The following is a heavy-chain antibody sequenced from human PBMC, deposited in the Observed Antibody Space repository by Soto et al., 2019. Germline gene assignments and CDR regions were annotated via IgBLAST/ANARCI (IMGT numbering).Heavy chain of an antibody. Sequence: SETLSLTCTVSGGSISSYYWSWIRQPPGKGLEWIGYIYYSGSTNYNPSLKSRVTISVDTSKNQFSLKLSPVTAADTAVYYCARVRDCSSTSCYRGDDAFDIWGQGTMVTVSS. D-gene: IGHD2-2*02. CDR2: IYYSGST. CDR1: GGSISSYY. V-gene: IGHV4-59*01. CDR3: ARVRDCSSTSCYRGDDAFDI. J-gene: IGHJ3*02.